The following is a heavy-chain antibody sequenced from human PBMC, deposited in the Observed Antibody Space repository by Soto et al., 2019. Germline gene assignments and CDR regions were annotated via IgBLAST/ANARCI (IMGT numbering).Heavy chain of an antibody. D-gene: IGHD2-2*01. V-gene: IGHV3-30*03. CDR1: GFTFSSYG. J-gene: IGHJ6*02. CDR2: ISYDGSNK. CDR3: ARGYRIVPRVVGMDV. Sequence: GGSLRLSCAASGFTFSSYGMHWVRQAPGKGLEWVAVISYDGSNKYYADSVKGRFTISRDNSKNTLYLQMNSLRSDDTAVYYCARGYRIVPRVVGMDVWGQGTTVTVSS.